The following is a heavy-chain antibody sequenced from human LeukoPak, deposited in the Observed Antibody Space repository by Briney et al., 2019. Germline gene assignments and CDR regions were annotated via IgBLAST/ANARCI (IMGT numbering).Heavy chain of an antibody. CDR1: GFTFSSYA. J-gene: IGHJ4*02. CDR2: ISYDGSNK. CDR3: ALLTAFDY. Sequence: GGSLRLSCAASGFTFSSYAMHWVRQAPGKGLEWVAVISYDGSNKYYADSVKGRFTISRDNSKNTLYLQMNSLRAEDTAVYYCALLTAFDYWGQGTLVTVSS. V-gene: IGHV3-30-3*01. D-gene: IGHD7-27*01.